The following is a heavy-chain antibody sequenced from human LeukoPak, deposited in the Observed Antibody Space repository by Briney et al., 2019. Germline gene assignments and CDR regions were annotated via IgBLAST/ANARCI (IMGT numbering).Heavy chain of an antibody. CDR2: INPNSGGT. V-gene: IGHV1-2*02. CDR3: ASGQAMITFGGVIAIKEAPFDY. CDR1: GYTFTGYY. D-gene: IGHD3-16*02. Sequence: GASVKVSCKASGYTFTGYYMHWVRQAPGQGLEWMGWINPNSGGTNYAQKFQGRVTMTRDTSISTAYMELSRLRSDDTAVYYCASGQAMITFGGVIAIKEAPFDYWGQGTLVTVSS. J-gene: IGHJ4*02.